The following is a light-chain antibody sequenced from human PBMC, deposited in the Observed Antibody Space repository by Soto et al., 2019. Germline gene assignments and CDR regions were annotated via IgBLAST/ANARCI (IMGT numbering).Light chain of an antibody. CDR1: QSVSGW. Sequence: DIQMTQSPSTLSASVGDTVTVTCRASQSVSGWLAWYQQKPGKAPKLLIYDASSLESGVPSRFSGSGSGTEFTLTISSLQPDDFATYYCQQYNPYSRTFGQGTKVDIK. J-gene: IGKJ1*01. V-gene: IGKV1-5*01. CDR3: QQYNPYSRT. CDR2: DAS.